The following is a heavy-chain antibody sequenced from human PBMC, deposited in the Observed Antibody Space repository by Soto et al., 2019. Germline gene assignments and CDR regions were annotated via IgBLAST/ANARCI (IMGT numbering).Heavy chain of an antibody. D-gene: IGHD3-10*01. J-gene: IGHJ4*02. CDR2: ISGSGGST. CDR1: GFTFSSYA. V-gene: IGHV3-23*01. Sequence: GGSLRLSCAASGFTFSSYAMSWVRQAPGKGLEWVSAISGSGGSTYYADSMKGRLTISRDNSKNTLYLQMNSLRAEDTAVYYCAKEFPSSGSYYNPTDYWGQGTLVTVSS. CDR3: AKEFPSSGSYYNPTDY.